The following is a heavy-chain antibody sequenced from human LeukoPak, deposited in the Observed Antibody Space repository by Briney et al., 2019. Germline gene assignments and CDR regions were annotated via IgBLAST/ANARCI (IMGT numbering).Heavy chain of an antibody. CDR2: INHSGST. CDR1: GGSFSGYY. D-gene: IGHD6-19*01. CDR3: AREAVAGFWDY. Sequence: SETLSLTCAVYGGSFSGYYWSWLRQPPGKGLEWIGEINHSGSTNYNPSLTSRVTISVDTSKNQFSLKLSSVTAADTAVYYCAREAVAGFWDYWGQGTLVTVSS. V-gene: IGHV4-34*01. J-gene: IGHJ4*02.